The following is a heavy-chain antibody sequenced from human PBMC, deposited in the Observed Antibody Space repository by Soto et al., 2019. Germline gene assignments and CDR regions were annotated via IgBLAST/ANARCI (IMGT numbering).Heavy chain of an antibody. CDR2: INPSGGST. V-gene: IGHV1-46*01. CDR3: ARDRSEYYYDSSGYSNNWFDP. CDR1: GYTFTSYY. Sequence: VKVSCKASGYTFTSYYMHWVRQAPGQGLEWMGIINPSGGSTSYAQKFQGRVTMTRDTSTSTVYMELSSLRSEDTAVYYCARDRSEYYYDSSGYSNNWFDPWGQGTLVTVSS. J-gene: IGHJ5*02. D-gene: IGHD3-22*01.